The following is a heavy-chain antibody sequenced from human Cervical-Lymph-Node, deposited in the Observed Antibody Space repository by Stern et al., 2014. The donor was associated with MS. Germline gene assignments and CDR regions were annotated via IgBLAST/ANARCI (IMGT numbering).Heavy chain of an antibody. CDR3: ARRGVTTRFDY. CDR2: IYPGDSDI. CDR1: GYSFYSYW. V-gene: IGHV5-51*01. J-gene: IGHJ4*02. D-gene: IGHD3-3*01. Sequence: QLVQSGAEVRKPGESLTISCLASGYSFYSYWIGWVRQMPGKGLEWMGIIYPGDSDIRYSQSFQGQVTISADKSINTAYLQWSSLKASDTAMYYCARRGVTTRFDYWGQGTLVTVSS.